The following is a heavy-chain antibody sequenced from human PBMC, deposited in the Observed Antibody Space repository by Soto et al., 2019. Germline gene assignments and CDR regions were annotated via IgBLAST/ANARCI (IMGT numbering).Heavy chain of an antibody. V-gene: IGHV3-23*01. CDR1: GFTFSSYA. Sequence: PGGSLRLSCAASGFTFSSYAMSWVRQAPGKGLEWVSAISGSGGSTYHADSVKGRFTISRDNSKNTLYLQMNSLRAEDTAVYYCAKAYYCSGGSCISNFDYWGQGTLVTVSS. D-gene: IGHD2-15*01. J-gene: IGHJ4*02. CDR2: ISGSGGST. CDR3: AKAYYCSGGSCISNFDY.